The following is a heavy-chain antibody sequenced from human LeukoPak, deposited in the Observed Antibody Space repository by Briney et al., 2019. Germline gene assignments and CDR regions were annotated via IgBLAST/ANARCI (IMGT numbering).Heavy chain of an antibody. CDR2: ISAYNGNT. D-gene: IGHD3-3*01. J-gene: IGHJ4*02. Sequence: ASVKVSCKASGYTFTSYGISWVRQAPGQGLEWMGWISAYNGNTNYAQKLQGRVTMTTDTSTSTAYMELRSLRSDDTAVYYCARTLSITIFGVVPYYFDYWGQGTLVTVSS. V-gene: IGHV1-18*01. CDR3: ARTLSITIFGVVPYYFDY. CDR1: GYTFTSYG.